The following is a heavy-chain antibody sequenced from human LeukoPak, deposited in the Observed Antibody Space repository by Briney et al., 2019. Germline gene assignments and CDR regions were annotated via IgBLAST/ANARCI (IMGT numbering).Heavy chain of an antibody. Sequence: SETLSLTCTVSGGSISSYYWSWIRQPPGKGLEWIGYIYYSGSTNYNPSLKSRVTISVDTSKNQFSLKLSSVTAADTAVYYCARDRLAAGVDYWGQGTLVTVSS. CDR3: ARDRLAAGVDY. V-gene: IGHV4-59*01. CDR1: GGSISSYY. J-gene: IGHJ4*02. CDR2: IYYSGST. D-gene: IGHD6-13*01.